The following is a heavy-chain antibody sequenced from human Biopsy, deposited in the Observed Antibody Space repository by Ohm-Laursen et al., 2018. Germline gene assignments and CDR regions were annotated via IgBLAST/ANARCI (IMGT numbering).Heavy chain of an antibody. J-gene: IGHJ3*01. V-gene: IGHV4-59*01. Sequence: PSQTLSLTCTVSGGSISSDYWSWIRQSPGQGLEWIGYITNRGSTTYNPSLRGRVSISVDKSKNQFSLKLSSVTATDTAVFFCAKLYRLDDYWNDDPPDAFDVWGQGTRVTVSS. CDR1: GGSISSDY. D-gene: IGHD3-3*01. CDR3: AKLYRLDDYWNDDPPDAFDV. CDR2: ITNRGST.